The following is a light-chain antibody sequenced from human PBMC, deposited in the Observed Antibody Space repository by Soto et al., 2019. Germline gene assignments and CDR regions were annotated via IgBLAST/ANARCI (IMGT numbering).Light chain of an antibody. CDR1: HTIRNNY. CDR2: GAS. J-gene: IGKJ1*01. Sequence: EIVLTQSPGTLSLSPGERATLSCRASHTIRNNYLAWYQQRPGQAPRLLIYGASSRATGIPYRFSGSGSGTDFTLTIGRLEPEDFAVYYCQQYGSSPITFGQGTKVDI. CDR3: QQYGSSPIT. V-gene: IGKV3-20*01.